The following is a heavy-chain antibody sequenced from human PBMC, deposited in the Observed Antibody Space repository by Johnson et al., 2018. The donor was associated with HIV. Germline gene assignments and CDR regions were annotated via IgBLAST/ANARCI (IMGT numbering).Heavy chain of an antibody. D-gene: IGHD2-15*01. CDR1: GFTFSDYY. CDR3: AMGGVVGVPNAFDV. Sequence: QVQVVESGGGLVKPGGSLRLSCAASGFTFSDYYMSWIRQAPGKGLEWVSYISSSGSSIYYADSVKGTFSISRDNSKNTPYLQMTSLRPEDTAVYYCAMGGVVGVPNAFDVSGQGTLVTVSS. CDR2: ISSSGSSI. J-gene: IGHJ3*01. V-gene: IGHV3-11*04.